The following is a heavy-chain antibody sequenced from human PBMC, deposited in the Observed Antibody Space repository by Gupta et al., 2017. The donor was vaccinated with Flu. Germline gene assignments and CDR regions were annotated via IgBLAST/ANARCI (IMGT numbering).Heavy chain of an antibody. V-gene: IGHV3-23*01. CDR3: AKDHLMTTVTESYWYFDL. CDR1: GFTFSSYA. Sequence: EVQLLESGGGLVQPGGSLRLSCAASGFTFSSYAMSWDRQAPGKGLEWVSAISGSGGSTYYADSVKGRFTISRDNSKNTLYLQMNSLRAEDTAVYYCAKDHLMTTVTESYWYFDLWGRGTLVTVSS. D-gene: IGHD4-17*01. CDR2: ISGSGGST. J-gene: IGHJ2*01.